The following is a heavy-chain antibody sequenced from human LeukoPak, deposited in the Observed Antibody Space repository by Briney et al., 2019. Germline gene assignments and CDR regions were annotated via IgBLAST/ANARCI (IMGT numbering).Heavy chain of an antibody. CDR3: ARDMVD. CDR1: GFNFSNYW. J-gene: IGHJ4*02. V-gene: IGHV3-74*01. D-gene: IGHD2-15*01. Sequence: PGGSLRLSCAASGFNFSNYWMHWVRQAPGKGLEWVSRINIAGSVTTYADSVKGRFTISRDNAKKMLYLQMNSLRAEDTAVYYCARDMVDWGQGALVTVSS. CDR2: INIAGSVT.